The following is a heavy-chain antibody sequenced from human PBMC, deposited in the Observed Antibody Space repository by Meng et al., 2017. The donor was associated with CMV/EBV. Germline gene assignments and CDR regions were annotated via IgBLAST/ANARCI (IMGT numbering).Heavy chain of an antibody. CDR1: GLTFSSYE. J-gene: IGHJ6*02. D-gene: IGHD4-17*01. CDR2: ISSSGSTI. CDR3: ARDDYGDLYYYYGMDV. V-gene: IGHV3-48*03. Sequence: GESLKISCAASGLTFSSYEMNWVRQAPGKGLEWVSYISSSGSTIYYADSVKGRFTISRDNAKNSLYLQMNSLRAEDTAVYYCARDDYGDLYYYYGMDVWGQGTTVTVSS.